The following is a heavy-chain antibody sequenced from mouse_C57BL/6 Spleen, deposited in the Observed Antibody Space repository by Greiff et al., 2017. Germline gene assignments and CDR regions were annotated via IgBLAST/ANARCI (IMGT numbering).Heavy chain of an antibody. D-gene: IGHD2-5*01. Sequence: QVQLQQPGAELVRPGSSVKLSCKASGYTFTSYWMHWVKQRPIQGLEWIGNIDPSDSETHYNQKFKDKATLTVDKSSSTAYMQLSSLTSEDSAVYYCARSGDSNYLDYWGQGTTLTVSS. CDR2: IDPSDSET. J-gene: IGHJ2*01. V-gene: IGHV1-52*01. CDR3: ARSGDSNYLDY. CDR1: GYTFTSYW.